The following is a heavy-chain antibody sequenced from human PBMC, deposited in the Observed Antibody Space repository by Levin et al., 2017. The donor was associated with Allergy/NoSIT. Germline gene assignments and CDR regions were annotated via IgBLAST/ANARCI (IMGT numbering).Heavy chain of an antibody. CDR1: GITFSNAW. CDR3: TTYSSSWYYFDY. Sequence: GGSLRLSCAASGITFSNAWMSWARQAPGKGLEWVGRIKSKADGGTTEYAAPVKVRFTISRDDSKNTLYLQMNSLKTEDTAVYFCTTYSSSWYYFDYWGQGTLVTVSS. V-gene: IGHV3-15*01. CDR2: IKSKADGGTT. D-gene: IGHD6-13*01. J-gene: IGHJ4*02.